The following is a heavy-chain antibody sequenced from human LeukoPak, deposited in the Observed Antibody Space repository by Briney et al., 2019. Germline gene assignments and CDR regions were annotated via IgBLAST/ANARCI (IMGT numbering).Heavy chain of an antibody. CDR3: ARKGYSYAPFDY. CDR1: GGTFSSYA. CDR2: IIPIFGTA. J-gene: IGHJ4*02. Sequence: SVKVSCKASGGTFSSYAISWVRQAPGQGLEWMGGIIPIFGTANYAQKFQGRVTITADESTSTAYMELSSLRSEDTAVYYCARKGYSYAPFDYWGQGILVTVST. V-gene: IGHV1-69*13. D-gene: IGHD5-18*01.